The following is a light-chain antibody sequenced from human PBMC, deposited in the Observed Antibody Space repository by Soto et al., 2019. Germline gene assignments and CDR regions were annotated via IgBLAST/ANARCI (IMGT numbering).Light chain of an antibody. Sequence: QSALTQPDSVSGSLGQSITISCTGTSSDIGTYDYVSWYQQHPGKAPQLMIYEVTNRPSGVSNRFSGSKSGNTASLTISGLQAEDEADYYCSSYTSSSIYVFGSGTKVTVL. CDR1: SSDIGTYDY. CDR3: SSYTSSSIYV. V-gene: IGLV2-14*01. J-gene: IGLJ1*01. CDR2: EVT.